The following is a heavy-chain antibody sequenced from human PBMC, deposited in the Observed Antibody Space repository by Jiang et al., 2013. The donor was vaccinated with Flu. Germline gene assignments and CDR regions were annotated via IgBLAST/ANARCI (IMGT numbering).Heavy chain of an antibody. CDR1: GFSLSTSGVG. J-gene: IGHJ5*02. CDR2: IYWNDDK. Sequence: TLTCTFSGFSLSTSGVGVGWIRQPPGKALEWLALIYWNDDKRYSPSLKSRLTITKDTSKNQVVLTMTNMDPVDTATYYCAHSWPVIAVAVGWFDPWGQGTLVTVSS. V-gene: IGHV2-5*01. CDR3: AHSWPVIAVAVGWFDP. D-gene: IGHD6-19*01.